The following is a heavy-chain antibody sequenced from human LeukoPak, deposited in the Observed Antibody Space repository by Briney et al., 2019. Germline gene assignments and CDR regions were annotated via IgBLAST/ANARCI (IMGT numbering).Heavy chain of an antibody. CDR1: GYTFTSYG. CDR2: ISAYNGNT. V-gene: IGHV1-18*01. D-gene: IGHD5-12*01. CDR3: ARAVVLYSGYDFGY. Sequence: ASVKVSCKASGYTFTSYGISWVRQAPEQGLEWMGWISAYNGNTNYAQKLQGRVTMTTDTSTSTAYMELRSLRSDDTAVYYCARAVVLYSGYDFGYWGQGTLVTVSS. J-gene: IGHJ4*02.